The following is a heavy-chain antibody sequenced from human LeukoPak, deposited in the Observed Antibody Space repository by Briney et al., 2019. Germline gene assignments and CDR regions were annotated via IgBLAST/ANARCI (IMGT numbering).Heavy chain of an antibody. CDR3: ARGRSKQQLVRNNWFDP. J-gene: IGHJ5*02. D-gene: IGHD6-13*01. V-gene: IGHV1-8*01. CDR2: MNPNSGNT. Sequence: ASVKVSCKASGYTFTSYDINWVRQATGQGLEWMGWMNPNSGNTGYAQKFQGRVTMTRNTSISTAYMELSSLRSEDTAVYYCARGRSKQQLVRNNWFDPWGQGTLVTVSS. CDR1: GYTFTSYD.